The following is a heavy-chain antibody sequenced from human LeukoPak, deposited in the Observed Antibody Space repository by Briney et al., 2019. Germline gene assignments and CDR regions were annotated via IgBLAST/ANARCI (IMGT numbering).Heavy chain of an antibody. CDR1: GITVSDSH. CDR2: IFSGGSA. Sequence: PGGSLRLSCAVSGITVSDSHMNCVRQAPGKGLEWVSVIFSGGSAYYADSVKGRFTISRDNSKSTLYLQMNNLRDDDTAFYYCARGNRYNIPYYFDYWGQGILVTVSS. V-gene: IGHV3-66*01. D-gene: IGHD5-24*01. CDR3: ARGNRYNIPYYFDY. J-gene: IGHJ4*02.